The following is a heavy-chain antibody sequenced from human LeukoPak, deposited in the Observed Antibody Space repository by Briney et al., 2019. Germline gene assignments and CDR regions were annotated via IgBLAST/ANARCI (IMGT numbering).Heavy chain of an antibody. D-gene: IGHD2-21*01. CDR3: AKAPVTSCRGAYCYPFDS. V-gene: IGHV3-21*04. Sequence: PGRSLRLSCAASGFTFSSYGMHWVRQAPGEGLEWVSSISSSSSYIYYADSVKGRFTISRDNAKNSLYLQMNSLRAEDAAVYFCAKAPVTSCRGAYCYPFDSWGQGTLVTVSS. J-gene: IGHJ4*02. CDR1: GFTFSSYG. CDR2: ISSSSSYI.